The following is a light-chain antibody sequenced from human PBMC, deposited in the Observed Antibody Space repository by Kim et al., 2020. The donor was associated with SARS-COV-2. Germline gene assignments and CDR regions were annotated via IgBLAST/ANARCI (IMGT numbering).Light chain of an antibody. CDR3: QHYNSYST. CDR2: KAS. Sequence: DIQMTQSPSTLSASVGDRVTITCRASQSISDWLAWYQQKPGKAPKLLIYKASSLESEVPSRFSGSGSGTEFTLTINSLQPDDFATYYCQHYNSYSTFGQGTKVEIK. V-gene: IGKV1-5*03. J-gene: IGKJ1*01. CDR1: QSISDW.